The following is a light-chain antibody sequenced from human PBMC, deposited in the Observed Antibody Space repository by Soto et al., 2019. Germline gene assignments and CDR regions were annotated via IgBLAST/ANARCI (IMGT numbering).Light chain of an antibody. CDR1: TGSVTSGHY. J-gene: IGLJ2*01. CDR3: LLSYSCARVG. V-gene: IGLV7-46*01. Sequence: QTVVTQEPSLTVSKGGPVSLTCGSRTGSVTSGHYPYWFQLKPGQAPRTLIYDTINKHACTPSRFSGSLLGGKAALALSGAQPEDEAAYDCLLSYSCARVGFCGGTKLTVL. CDR2: DTI.